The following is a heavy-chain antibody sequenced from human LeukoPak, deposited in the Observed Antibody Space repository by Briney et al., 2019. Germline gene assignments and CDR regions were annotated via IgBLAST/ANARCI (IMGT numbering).Heavy chain of an antibody. D-gene: IGHD2-15*01. J-gene: IGHJ4*02. V-gene: IGHV3-21*01. Sequence: GGSLRLSCAASGFTFSSYSMNWVRQAPGKGLQWVSSTSSSSSYIYYADSVKGQFTISRDNAKNSLYLQMNSLRAEDTAVYYCARVYCSGGSCYDYWGQGTLVTVSS. CDR2: TSSSSSYI. CDR1: GFTFSSYS. CDR3: ARVYCSGGSCYDY.